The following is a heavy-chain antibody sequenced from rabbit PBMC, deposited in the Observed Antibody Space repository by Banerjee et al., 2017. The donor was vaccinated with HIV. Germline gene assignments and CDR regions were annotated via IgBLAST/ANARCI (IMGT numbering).Heavy chain of an antibody. CDR1: GIDFSSYHY. CDR3: ARDLTNVIGWNFGW. Sequence: QQQLEESGGGLVKPGGTLTLTCTASGIDFSSYHYMCWVRQAPGKGLEWIACIYGGSSGSTYYASWAKGRFTMSRTSSTTVTLQMTSLTAADTATYFCARDLTNVIGWNFGWWGPGTLVTVS. V-gene: IGHV1S45*01. J-gene: IGHJ4*01. D-gene: IGHD1-1*01. CDR2: IYGGSSGST.